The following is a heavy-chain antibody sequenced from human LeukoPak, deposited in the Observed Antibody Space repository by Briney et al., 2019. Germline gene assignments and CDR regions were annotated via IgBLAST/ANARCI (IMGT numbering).Heavy chain of an antibody. CDR3: ARHEEYQLLGS. CDR1: GGSISSSSYY. J-gene: IGHJ4*02. V-gene: IGHV4-39*01. Sequence: PSETLSLTCTVSGGSISSSSYYWGWIRQPPGKGLEWIGSIYYSGSTYYNPSLKSRVTISVDTSKNQFSLKLSSVTAADTAVYYCARHEEYQLLGSWGQGTLVTVSS. D-gene: IGHD2-2*01. CDR2: IYYSGST.